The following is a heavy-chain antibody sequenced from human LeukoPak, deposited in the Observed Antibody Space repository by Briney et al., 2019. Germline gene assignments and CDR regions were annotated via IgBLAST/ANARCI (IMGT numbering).Heavy chain of an antibody. Sequence: PSGTLSVTCGVSGGSIRSGGYYWSWIRQHPGKGLEWIGYIYYSGSTYYNPSLKSRVTISVDTSKNQFSLKLSSVTAADTAVYYCARGRGLENYYGSSSDCNWFDPWGQGTMVTVSS. CDR1: GGSIRSGGYY. CDR3: ARGRGLENYYGSSSDCNWFDP. D-gene: IGHD3-10*01. J-gene: IGHJ5*02. V-gene: IGHV4-31*11. CDR2: IYYSGST.